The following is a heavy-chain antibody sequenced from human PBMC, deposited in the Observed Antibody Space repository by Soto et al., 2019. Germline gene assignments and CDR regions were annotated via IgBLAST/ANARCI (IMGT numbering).Heavy chain of an antibody. D-gene: IGHD1-1*01. J-gene: IGHJ4*02. CDR1: GGTFRNYG. CDR2: IIPLFGTS. CDR3: ARRGLGKQLTYFHS. V-gene: IGHV1-69*13. Sequence: ASVKVSCKASGGTFRNYGINWVRQAPGRGLEWMGGIIPLFGTSNYAQKFQGRATITADEFTSTSYMELTGLRSDDTAMYFCARRGLGKQLTYFHSWGQGTLVTVSS.